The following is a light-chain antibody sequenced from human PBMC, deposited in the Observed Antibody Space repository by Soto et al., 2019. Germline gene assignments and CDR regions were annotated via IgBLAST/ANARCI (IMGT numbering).Light chain of an antibody. V-gene: IGLV3-21*01. J-gene: IGLJ2*01. CDR3: QVWEATGDQGV. CDR1: NVGSRS. Sequence: SYELTQPPSVSVAPGETARISCGGNNVGSRSVHWYQQKPGQAPFLLIYYDSDRPSGIPERFSGSNSGNTATLIISRVEAGDEADYYCQVWEATGDQGVFGGGTKLTVL. CDR2: YDS.